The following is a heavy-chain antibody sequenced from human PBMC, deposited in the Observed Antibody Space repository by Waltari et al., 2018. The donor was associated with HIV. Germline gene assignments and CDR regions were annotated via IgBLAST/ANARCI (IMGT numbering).Heavy chain of an antibody. J-gene: IGHJ3*02. CDR3: ARGYSYDRSGEAFDI. CDR2: MNPNSVNT. V-gene: IGHV1-8*01. Sequence: QVQLVQSGAEVKKPGASVKVSCKASGYTFTNYDINWVRQATGQGLEWMGWMNPNSVNTGYSQKSQGRVTMTRNTSISTAYMELSSLRSEDTAVYYCARGYSYDRSGEAFDIWGQGTMVTVSS. CDR1: GYTFTNYD. D-gene: IGHD3-22*01.